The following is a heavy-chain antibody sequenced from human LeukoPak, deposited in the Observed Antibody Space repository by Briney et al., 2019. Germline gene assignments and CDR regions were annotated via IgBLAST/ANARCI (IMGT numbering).Heavy chain of an antibody. CDR2: IYYSGST. D-gene: IGHD3-22*01. CDR3: ARLLRGYDSSGYYKYFQH. V-gene: IGHV4-39*01. Sequence: SETLSLTCTVSGGSISSSSYYWGWIRQPPGKGLEWIGSIYYSGSTYYNPSLKSRVTISVDTSKNQFSLKLSSVTAADTAVYYCARLLRGYDSSGYYKYFQHWGQGTLVTVSS. CDR1: GGSISSSSYY. J-gene: IGHJ1*01.